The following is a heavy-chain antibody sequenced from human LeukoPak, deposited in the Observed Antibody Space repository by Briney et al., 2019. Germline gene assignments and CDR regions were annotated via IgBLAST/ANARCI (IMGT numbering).Heavy chain of an antibody. J-gene: IGHJ5*02. D-gene: IGHD3-3*02. Sequence: ASVKVSCKASGYIFSNYGISWARQAPGQGLEWMGWISDHNGTPNCAQKFEGRVTMTTDISTSTAYMELTSLTSDDAAVYYCARDAVLGAPYTDHWGQGTLVTVSS. CDR2: ISDHNGTP. CDR3: ARDAVLGAPYTDH. V-gene: IGHV1-18*01. CDR1: GYIFSNYG.